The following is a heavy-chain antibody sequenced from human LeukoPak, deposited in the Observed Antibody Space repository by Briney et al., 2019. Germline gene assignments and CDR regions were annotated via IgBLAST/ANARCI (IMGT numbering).Heavy chain of an antibody. D-gene: IGHD1-26*01. J-gene: IGHJ4*02. CDR2: IKQDGSEK. Sequence: GGSLRLSCAASRFTFSSYWMSWVRQAPGKGLEWVANIKQDGSEKYYVDSVKGRFTISRENAKNSLYLQMNNLRAEDTAVYYCARDYYENIAHSHMLPFWGQGTLVTVSS. V-gene: IGHV3-7*03. CDR1: RFTFSSYW. CDR3: ARDYYENIAHSHMLPF.